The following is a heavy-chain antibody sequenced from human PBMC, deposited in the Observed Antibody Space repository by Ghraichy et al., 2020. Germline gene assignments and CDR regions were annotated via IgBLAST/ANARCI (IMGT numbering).Heavy chain of an antibody. CDR2: IYYSGNT. J-gene: IGHJ4*02. Sequence: SETLSLTCIVSGDSISSSSSYFWVWIRQPPGKGLEWLGSIYYSGNTYYNPSLKSRVAISVDTSKNQLSLKLSSVTAADTAVYYCARHWNIVVVVGAKAFDLWGQGTLVAVSS. D-gene: IGHD2-15*01. V-gene: IGHV4-39*01. CDR1: GDSISSSSSYF. CDR3: ARHWNIVVVVGAKAFDL.